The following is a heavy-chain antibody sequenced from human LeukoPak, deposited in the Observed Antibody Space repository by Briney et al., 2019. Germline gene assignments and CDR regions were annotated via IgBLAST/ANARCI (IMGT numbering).Heavy chain of an antibody. CDR3: ARDYMDV. V-gene: IGHV1-2*02. CDR2: INPNSGGT. Sequence: ASVKVSCKASGYTFTGYYMHWVRQAPGQGLEWMGWINPNSGGTNYAQEFQGRVTMTRDTSISTAYMELSRLRSDDTAVYYCARDYMDVWGKGTTVTVSS. CDR1: GYTFTGYY. J-gene: IGHJ6*03.